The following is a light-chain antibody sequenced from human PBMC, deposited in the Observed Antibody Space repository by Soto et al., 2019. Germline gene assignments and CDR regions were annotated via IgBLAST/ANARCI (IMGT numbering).Light chain of an antibody. CDR1: QSVSTY. Sequence: VLTQSPVTLSLSPGDRATLSCRASQSVSTYLAWYRQKPGQPPRLLIYDTSNRATGVPPRFSGSRSGKDLTLTISSVEPEDFALYFSHQRNTFGQGTRPEIK. J-gene: IGKJ5*01. CDR2: DTS. V-gene: IGKV3-11*01. CDR3: HQRNT.